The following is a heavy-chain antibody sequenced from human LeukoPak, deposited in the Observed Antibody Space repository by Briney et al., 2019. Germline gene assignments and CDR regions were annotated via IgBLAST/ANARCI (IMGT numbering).Heavy chain of an antibody. Sequence: GGSLRLSCAASGFTFSSYSMNWVRQAPGKGLVWVSRISSDESSTSYADSVKGRFTISRDNSKNTLYLQMNSLRAEDTAVYYCAKDLYSSGFGRGNWFDPWGQGTLVTVSS. CDR1: GFTFSSYS. V-gene: IGHV3-74*01. D-gene: IGHD6-19*01. CDR3: AKDLYSSGFGRGNWFDP. CDR2: ISSDESST. J-gene: IGHJ5*02.